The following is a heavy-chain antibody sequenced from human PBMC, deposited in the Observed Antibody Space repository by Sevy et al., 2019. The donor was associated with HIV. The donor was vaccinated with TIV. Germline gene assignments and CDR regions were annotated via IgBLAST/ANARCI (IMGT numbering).Heavy chain of an antibody. D-gene: IGHD2-2*01. J-gene: IGHJ6*02. CDR1: GGSFSGYY. CDR2: INHSGST. Sequence: SETLSLTCAVYGGSFSGYYWSWIRQPPGKGLEWIGEINHSGSTNYNPSLKSRVTISVDTSKTQFSQKLSSVTAADTAVYYCARGVVVVPAALYYYYGMDVWGQGTTVTVSS. CDR3: ARGVVVVPAALYYYYGMDV. V-gene: IGHV4-34*01.